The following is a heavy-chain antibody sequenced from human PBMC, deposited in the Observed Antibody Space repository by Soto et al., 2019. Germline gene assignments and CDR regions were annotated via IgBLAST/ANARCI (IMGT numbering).Heavy chain of an antibody. CDR2: IYPGDSDT. Sequence: GESLKISCKGSGYSFTSYWIGWVRQMPGKGLEWKGIIYPGDSDTRYSPSFQGQVTISADKSISTAYLQWSSLKASDTAMYYCARRSIVGASSWSFDLWGRGPLVTVLL. CDR1: GYSFTSYW. D-gene: IGHD1-26*01. V-gene: IGHV5-51*01. CDR3: ARRSIVGASSWSFDL. J-gene: IGHJ2*01.